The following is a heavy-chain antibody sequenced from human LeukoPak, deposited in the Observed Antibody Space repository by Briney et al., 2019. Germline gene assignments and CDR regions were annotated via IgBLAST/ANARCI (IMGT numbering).Heavy chain of an antibody. V-gene: IGHV3-9*03. CDR2: ISWNSGSI. CDR1: GFTFDDYA. CDR3: AKAEGGYSYGHAFDI. Sequence: GRCLRLSCAASGFTFDDYAMHWGRQAPGKGLEWVSGISWNSGSIGYADSVKGRFTISRDNAKNSLYLQMNSLRAEDMALYYCAKAEGGYSYGHAFDIWGQGTMVTVSS. J-gene: IGHJ3*02. D-gene: IGHD5-18*01.